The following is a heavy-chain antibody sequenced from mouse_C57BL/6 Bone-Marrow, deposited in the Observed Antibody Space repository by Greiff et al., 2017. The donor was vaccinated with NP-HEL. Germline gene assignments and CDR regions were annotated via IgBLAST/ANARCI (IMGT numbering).Heavy chain of an antibody. CDR3: TTWDYGSPLYYAMDY. Sequence: VQLQQSGAELVRPGASVKLSCTASGFNIKDYYMHWVKQRPEQGLEWIGRIDPEDGDTEYAPKFQGKATMTADTSSNTAYLQLSSLTSEDTAVYYCTTWDYGSPLYYAMDYWGQGTSVTVSS. J-gene: IGHJ4*01. V-gene: IGHV14-1*01. CDR1: GFNIKDYY. CDR2: IDPEDGDT. D-gene: IGHD1-1*01.